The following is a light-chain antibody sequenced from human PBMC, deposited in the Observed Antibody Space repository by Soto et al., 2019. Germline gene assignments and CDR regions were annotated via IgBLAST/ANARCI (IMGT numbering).Light chain of an antibody. Sequence: ETVLTQSPATLSLSPEERATLSCRASQSVRSNLAWYQHRPGQAHRLLIYDASNRATGIPGIFSGSGSGTDFTLTISNLEPEDFAVYYCQQRDNWPWTFGHGAKVYIK. V-gene: IGKV3-11*01. CDR1: QSVRSN. CDR2: DAS. CDR3: QQRDNWPWT. J-gene: IGKJ1*01.